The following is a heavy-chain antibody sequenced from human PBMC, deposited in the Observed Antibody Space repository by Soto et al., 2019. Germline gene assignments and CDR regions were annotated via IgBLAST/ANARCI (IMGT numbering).Heavy chain of an antibody. D-gene: IGHD2-15*01. CDR3: ARDSCSGGSCYSGNFDY. V-gene: IGHV4-31*03. J-gene: IGHJ4*02. CDR1: GGSISSSGYY. CDR2: IYYSGST. Sequence: QVQLQESGPGLVRPSQTLSLTCTVSGGSISSSGYYWSWIRQHPGKSLEWIGYIYYSGSTYYNPSLKSRVTISVDTSKNQFSLQLSSVTAADTAVYYCARDSCSGGSCYSGNFDYWGQGTLVTVSS.